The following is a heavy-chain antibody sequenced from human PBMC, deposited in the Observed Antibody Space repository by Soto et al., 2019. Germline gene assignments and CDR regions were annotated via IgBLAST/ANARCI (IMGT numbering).Heavy chain of an antibody. J-gene: IGHJ5*02. Sequence: QLQLQESGPGLVKPSETLSLTCTVSGGSISSSSYYWGWIRQPPGKGLEWIGSIYYSGSTYYNPSLKSRVTISVDTSKNQFSLKLSSVTAADTAVYYCARHRTPDLWSGYPNWFDPWGQGTLVTVSS. CDR3: ARHRTPDLWSGYPNWFDP. CDR2: IYYSGST. CDR1: GGSISSSSYY. D-gene: IGHD3-3*01. V-gene: IGHV4-39*01.